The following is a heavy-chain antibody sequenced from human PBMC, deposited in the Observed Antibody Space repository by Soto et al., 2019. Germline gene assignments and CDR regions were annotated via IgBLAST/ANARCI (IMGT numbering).Heavy chain of an antibody. Sequence: EVQLVESGGGLVQPGGSLRVSCAASGFTFSTYSMNWVRQAPWKGLEWVSYMSSRSLTIYYTDSVKGRFTISRDNAKNSLYLQMNSLRDEDTAVYYCARGGSSSDNGMDVWGQGTTVTVSS. V-gene: IGHV3-48*02. CDR2: MSSRSLTI. CDR3: ARGGSSSDNGMDV. J-gene: IGHJ6*02. CDR1: GFTFSTYS. D-gene: IGHD6-6*01.